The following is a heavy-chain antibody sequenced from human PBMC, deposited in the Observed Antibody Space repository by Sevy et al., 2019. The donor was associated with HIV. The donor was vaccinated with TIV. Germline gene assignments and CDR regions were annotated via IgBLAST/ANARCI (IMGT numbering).Heavy chain of an antibody. D-gene: IGHD1-1*01. CDR2: ISFDGDIK. CDR3: ARDRTWNDFYYNYGMDV. Sequence: GGSLRLSCAASGFTFSSYALHWVRQAPGKGLEWVAAISFDGDIKHYADSVKGRFTISRDNAKNSLYLQMNSLRAEDTAVYYCARDRTWNDFYYNYGMDVWGQGTTVTVSS. CDR1: GFTFSSYA. J-gene: IGHJ6*02. V-gene: IGHV3-30-3*01.